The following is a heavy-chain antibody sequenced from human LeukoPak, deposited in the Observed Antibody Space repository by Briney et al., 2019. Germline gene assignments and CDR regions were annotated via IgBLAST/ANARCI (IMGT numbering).Heavy chain of an antibody. J-gene: IGHJ4*02. CDR3: AGEYWGSSFDY. V-gene: IGHV3-74*01. CDR1: GFTFSNYG. Sequence: GGSLRHSCAASGFTFSNYGMHWVRQAPGKGLVWVSRIANDVTTTSYADSVRGRFTISRDNAKSTLYLQMNSLRAEDTAVYYCAGEYWGSSFDYCGQGTLVSVSS. D-gene: IGHD2-15*01. CDR2: IANDVTTT.